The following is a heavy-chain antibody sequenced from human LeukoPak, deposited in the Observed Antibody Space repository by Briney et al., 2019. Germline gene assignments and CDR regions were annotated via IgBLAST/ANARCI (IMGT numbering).Heavy chain of an antibody. D-gene: IGHD4-23*01. CDR2: IYYSGST. V-gene: IGHV4-59*01. CDR3: ARGPYGGLTY. Sequence: SETLSLTCTVSGGSISSYYWSWIRQPPGKGLEWIGYIYYSGSTNYNPSLKCRVTISVDTSKNQFSLKLSSVTAADTAVYYCARGPYGGLTYWGQGTLVTVSS. J-gene: IGHJ4*02. CDR1: GGSISSYY.